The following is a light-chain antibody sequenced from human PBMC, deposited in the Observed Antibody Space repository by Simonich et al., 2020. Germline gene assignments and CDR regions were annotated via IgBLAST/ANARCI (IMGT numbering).Light chain of an antibody. Sequence: QSALTQPASVSGSPGPSITLSCTGTSSDVGGYNYVSWYQQHPGKAPKRMIYDVSKRPSGVSKRFSGSKSGNTASLTISGLQAEDEADYYCSSYTSSSTLVFGGGTKLTVL. CDR3: SSYTSSSTLV. J-gene: IGLJ2*01. V-gene: IGLV2-14*01. CDR1: SSDVGGYNY. CDR2: DVS.